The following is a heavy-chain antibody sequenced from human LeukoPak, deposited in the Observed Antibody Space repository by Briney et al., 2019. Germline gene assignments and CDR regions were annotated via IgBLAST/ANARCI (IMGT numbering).Heavy chain of an antibody. CDR3: ARDPPAVAANTYG. Sequence: GGSLRLSCAASGVTVSNNYMNWVRQAPGKGLEWVSLIYSGGSTYYADSVRGRFTISRDNSKNTLYLQMNSLRAEDTAVYYCARDPPAVAANTYGWGQGTLVTVSS. CDR2: IYSGGST. D-gene: IGHD6-6*01. CDR1: GVTVSNNY. V-gene: IGHV3-66*01. J-gene: IGHJ4*02.